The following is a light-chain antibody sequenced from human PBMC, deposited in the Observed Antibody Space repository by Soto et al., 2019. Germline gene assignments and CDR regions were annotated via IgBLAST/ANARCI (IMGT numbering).Light chain of an antibody. V-gene: IGLV1-44*01. J-gene: IGLJ1*01. CDR2: RNN. Sequence: QAVVTQPPSTSGTPGQRVTISCSGSNSNIGSDTVNWYQQLPGTAPKLLIYRNNQRPSGVPDRFSGSKSGTSASLAISGLQSEDEADYYCVAWDGSLSSYVFGTGTQLTVL. CDR1: NSNIGSDT. CDR3: VAWDGSLSSYV.